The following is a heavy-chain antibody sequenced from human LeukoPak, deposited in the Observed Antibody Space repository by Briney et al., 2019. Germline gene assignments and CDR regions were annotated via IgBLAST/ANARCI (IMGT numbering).Heavy chain of an antibody. CDR3: ARDSSSMSPYGDYALGLAFDI. CDR2: IIPIFGTA. D-gene: IGHD4-17*01. J-gene: IGHJ3*02. CDR1: GYTFTSYA. Sequence: GASVKVPCKASGYTFTSYAISWVRQAPGQGLEWMGGIIPIFGTANYAQKFQGRVTITADESTSTAYMELSSLRSEDTAVYYCARDSSSMSPYGDYALGLAFDIWGQGTMVTVSS. V-gene: IGHV1-69*13.